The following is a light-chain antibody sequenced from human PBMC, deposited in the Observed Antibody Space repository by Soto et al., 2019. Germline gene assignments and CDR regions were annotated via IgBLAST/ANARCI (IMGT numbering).Light chain of an antibody. J-gene: IGLJ2*01. Sequence: QSALTQPASVSGSPGQSITISCTGTSSDVGAYNYVSWYQQHPDKAPKLMIYEVSNRPSGVSNRFSGSKSGNTASLTISGLQAEDEADYSCSSYTSSSALVFGGGTKLTVL. CDR1: SSDVGAYNY. V-gene: IGLV2-14*03. CDR2: EVS. CDR3: SSYTSSSALV.